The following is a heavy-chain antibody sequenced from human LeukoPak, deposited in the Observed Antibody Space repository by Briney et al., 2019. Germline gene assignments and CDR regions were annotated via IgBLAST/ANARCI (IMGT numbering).Heavy chain of an antibody. CDR3: ARVVQSTDSSGFYLPEYFQH. CDR1: GGSISSYY. V-gene: IGHV4-59*08. J-gene: IGHJ1*01. Sequence: SETLSLTCSVSGGSISSYYWSWIRQPPGKGLEWIGYIYYSGSTNYNPSLKSRVTISVDTSKNQFSLKLRSVTAADTAVYYCARVVQSTDSSGFYLPEYFQHWGQGTLVTVSS. CDR2: IYYSGST. D-gene: IGHD3-22*01.